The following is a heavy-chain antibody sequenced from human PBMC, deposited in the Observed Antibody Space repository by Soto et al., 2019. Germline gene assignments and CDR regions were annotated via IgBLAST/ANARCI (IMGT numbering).Heavy chain of an antibody. V-gene: IGHV4-31*03. CDR2: IYYSGST. Sequence: QVQLQESGPGLVKPSQTLSLTCTASGGSISSGGYYWSWMRQHPGKGLEWIGYIYYSGSTYYNPSLKSRVTISVDTSNNQFSLKLSSVTAADTAVYYCARSRGTGPSPHAFQPWGQGTLVTVSS. CDR1: GGSISSGGYY. CDR3: ARSRGTGPSPHAFQP. D-gene: IGHD3-16*01. J-gene: IGHJ1*01.